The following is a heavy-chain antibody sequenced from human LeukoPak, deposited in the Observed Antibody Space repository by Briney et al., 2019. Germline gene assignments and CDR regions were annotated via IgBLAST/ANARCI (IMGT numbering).Heavy chain of an antibody. Sequence: ASVKVSCKASGYTFTSYYMHWVRQAPGQGLEWMGIINTSGGSTSYAQKFQGRVTMTRDTSTSTVYMELSSLRSEDTAVYYCARDKGVAAAGTPLFDYWGQGTLVTVSS. CDR3: ARDKGVAAAGTPLFDY. CDR1: GYTFTSYY. V-gene: IGHV1-46*03. CDR2: INTSGGST. J-gene: IGHJ4*02. D-gene: IGHD6-13*01.